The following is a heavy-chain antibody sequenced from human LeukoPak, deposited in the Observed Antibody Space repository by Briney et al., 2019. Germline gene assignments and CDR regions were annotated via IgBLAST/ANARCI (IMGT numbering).Heavy chain of an antibody. V-gene: IGHV3-43D*03. D-gene: IGHD4-11*01. Sequence: GGSLRLSCAASGFTFDDYAMHWVRQAPGKGREWVSLISWDGGSTYYADSVKGRFTISRDNSKNSLYLQMNGLRAEDTALYYCAKDISRHGVTAFDYGGQGTLVTVSS. J-gene: IGHJ4*02. CDR2: ISWDGGST. CDR3: AKDISRHGVTAFDY. CDR1: GFTFDDYA.